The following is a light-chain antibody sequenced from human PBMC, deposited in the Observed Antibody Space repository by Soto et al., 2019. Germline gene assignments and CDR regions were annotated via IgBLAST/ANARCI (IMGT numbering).Light chain of an antibody. J-gene: IGKJ4*01. CDR3: QQYNNWPLT. CDR1: QSVSRN. Sequence: ETVMTQSPATLSVSPGERTTLSCRASQSVSRNLAWYQQRPGQTPRLLFYGASTRATGIPARFSASGPGTEFTLTISSLQSEDFAVYYCQQYNNWPLTFGGGTKVAIE. CDR2: GAS. V-gene: IGKV3-15*01.